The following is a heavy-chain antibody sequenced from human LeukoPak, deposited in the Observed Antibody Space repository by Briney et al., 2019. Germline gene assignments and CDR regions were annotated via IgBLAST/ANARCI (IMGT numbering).Heavy chain of an antibody. D-gene: IGHD6-13*01. CDR3: RGAATGTVGCFDP. CDR1: GGSFSGYY. CDR2: INHSGST. Sequence: SETLSLTCAVSGGSFSGYYWSWIRQPPGKGLEWIGEINHSGSTNYNPSLKSRVTISVDTSKNQFSLMLTSVTASDTAVYFCRGAATGTVGCFDPWGQGTLVTVSS. J-gene: IGHJ5*02. V-gene: IGHV4-34*01.